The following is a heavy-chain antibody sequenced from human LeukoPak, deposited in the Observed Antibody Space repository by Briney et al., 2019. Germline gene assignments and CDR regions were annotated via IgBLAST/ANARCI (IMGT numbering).Heavy chain of an antibody. CDR3: TRGYCTNGVCYKIL. J-gene: IGHJ4*02. Sequence: GGSLRLSCVASGFNFTGSGMHWVRQASGKGLEWVGHIGSKANTYATVYAASVKGRFTISRDDSDNTAYLHMNSLKTEDTAVYHCTRGYCTNGVCYKILWGQGTLVTVSS. CDR1: GFNFTGSG. D-gene: IGHD2-8*01. V-gene: IGHV3-73*01. CDR2: IGSKANTYAT.